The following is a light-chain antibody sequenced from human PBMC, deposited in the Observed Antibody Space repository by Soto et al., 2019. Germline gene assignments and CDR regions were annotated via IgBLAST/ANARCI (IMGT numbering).Light chain of an antibody. CDR2: GAS. Sequence: EIVLTQSPGTLSFSPGERAPLSCRSSQSVSSSYLAWYQQKPGQAPRLLMYGASSRATGIPARFSGSGSGTEFTLTISSLQSEDFAVYYCQQYNNWPRTFGQGTKVDIK. CDR1: QSVSSSY. V-gene: IGKV3D-15*01. J-gene: IGKJ1*01. CDR3: QQYNNWPRT.